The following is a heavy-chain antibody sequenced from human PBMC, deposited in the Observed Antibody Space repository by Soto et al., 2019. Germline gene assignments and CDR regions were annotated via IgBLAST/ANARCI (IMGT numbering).Heavy chain of an antibody. CDR1: GFTFSNYG. CDR2: VSHDGQVQ. D-gene: IGHD2-15*01. Sequence: QVQLVESGGGVVQPGRSLRLSCAASGFTFSNYGMQWVRQAPGKGLEWVAVVSHDGQVQYYADSVKGRFTISRDNSKNTLYLQMDSLRVEDMAVYYCTKEATPRIGHNFDYWGQGTLVLVSS. CDR3: TKEATPRIGHNFDY. V-gene: IGHV3-30*18. J-gene: IGHJ4*02.